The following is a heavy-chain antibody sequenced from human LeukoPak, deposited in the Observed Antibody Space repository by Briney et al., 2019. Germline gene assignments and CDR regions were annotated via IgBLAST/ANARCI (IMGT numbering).Heavy chain of an antibody. CDR3: AKDPGYCSGDSCYYFDY. Sequence: GGSLRLSCAASGFTFSSYAMHWVRQAPAKGLEWVAVMSYDGSNKYYTDSVKGRFSISRDNSKNTLYLQMNSLRAEDTAVYYCAKDPGYCSGDSCYYFDYWGQGTLVTVSS. CDR2: MSYDGSNK. J-gene: IGHJ4*02. CDR1: GFTFSSYA. D-gene: IGHD2-15*01. V-gene: IGHV3-30*18.